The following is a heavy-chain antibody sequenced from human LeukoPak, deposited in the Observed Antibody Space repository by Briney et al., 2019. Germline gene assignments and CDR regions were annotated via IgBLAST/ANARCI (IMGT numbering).Heavy chain of an antibody. Sequence: GGSLRLSCAVSGFTFSDYYMSWIRQAPGKGLAWVSGINNSGGSTYYADSVKGRFTISRDNSKNTLYLQMNSLRAEDTAVYYCAKPPGLRRLDPWGQGTLVTVSS. J-gene: IGHJ5*02. V-gene: IGHV3-23*01. CDR1: GFTFSDYY. CDR3: AKPPGLRRLDP. D-gene: IGHD5-12*01. CDR2: INNSGGST.